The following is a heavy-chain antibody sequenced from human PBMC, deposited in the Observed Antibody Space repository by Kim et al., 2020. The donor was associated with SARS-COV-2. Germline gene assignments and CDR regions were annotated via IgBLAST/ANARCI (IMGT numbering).Heavy chain of an antibody. CDR1: GFTFSSYG. CDR3: AKSHGGGYYYGMDV. J-gene: IGHJ6*02. D-gene: IGHD3-16*01. Sequence: GGSLRLSCAASGFTFSSYGMHWARQAPGKGLEWVAVISYDGSNKYYADSVKGRFTISRDNSKNTLYLQMNSLRAEDTAVYYCAKSHGGGYYYGMDVWGQGTTVTVSS. CDR2: ISYDGSNK. V-gene: IGHV3-30*18.